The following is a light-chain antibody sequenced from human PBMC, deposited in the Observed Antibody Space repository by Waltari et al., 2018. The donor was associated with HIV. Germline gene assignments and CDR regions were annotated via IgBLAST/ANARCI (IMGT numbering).Light chain of an antibody. CDR1: QNVFSD. J-gene: IGKJ1*01. Sequence: LSVSPGGRATLSCRASQNVFSDLAWYHQKPGQAPRLLIFGASKRASGVPARFSGSGSGTEFTLTITSLQSEDYGLYHCQQYKTWPLTFGQGTRVEIK. V-gene: IGKV3-15*01. CDR2: GAS. CDR3: QQYKTWPLT.